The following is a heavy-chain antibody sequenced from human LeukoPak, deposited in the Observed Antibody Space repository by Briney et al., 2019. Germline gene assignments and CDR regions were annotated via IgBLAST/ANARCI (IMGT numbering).Heavy chain of an antibody. CDR1: GGSISSSSYY. Sequence: SETLSLTCTVSGGSISSSSYYWGWIRQPPGKGLEWIGSIYYSGSTYYNPSPKSRVTISVDTSKNQFSLKLSSVTAADTAVYYCARHHLFGVEYNWFDPWGQGTLVTVSS. D-gene: IGHD3-3*01. V-gene: IGHV4-39*01. J-gene: IGHJ5*02. CDR2: IYYSGST. CDR3: ARHHLFGVEYNWFDP.